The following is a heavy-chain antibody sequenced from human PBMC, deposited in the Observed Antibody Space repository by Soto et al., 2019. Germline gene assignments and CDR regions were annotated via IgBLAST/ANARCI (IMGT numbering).Heavy chain of an antibody. J-gene: IGHJ6*03. D-gene: IGHD3-3*01. CDR1: GYTFTSYD. V-gene: IGHV1-8*01. CDR3: ARVDRGFWSGYYVGYYYYYMDV. CDR2: MNPNSGNT. Sequence: ASVKVSCKASGYTFTSYDINWVRQATGQGLEWMGWMNPNSGNTGYAQKFQGRVTMTRNTSISTAYMELSSLRSEDTAVYYCARVDRGFWSGYYVGYYYYYMDVWGKGTTATVSS.